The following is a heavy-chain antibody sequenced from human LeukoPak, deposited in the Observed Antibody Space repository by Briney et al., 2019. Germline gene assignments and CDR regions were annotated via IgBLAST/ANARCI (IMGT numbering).Heavy chain of an antibody. J-gene: IGHJ4*02. Sequence: GSLRLSCAASGFTFSSYWMSWIRQPPGKGLEWIGSIYYSGSTYYNPSLKSRVTISVDTSKNQFSLKLSSVTAADTAVYYCARFIYSSSWYGGFDYWGQGTLVTVSS. CDR3: ARFIYSSSWYGGFDY. D-gene: IGHD6-13*01. CDR1: GFTFSSYW. V-gene: IGHV4-39*07. CDR2: IYYSGST.